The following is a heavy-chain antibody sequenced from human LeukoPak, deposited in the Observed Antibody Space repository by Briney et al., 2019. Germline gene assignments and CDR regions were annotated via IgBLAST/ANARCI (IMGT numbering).Heavy chain of an antibody. CDR3: VKDSLVVAGLVNYFDY. J-gene: IGHJ4*02. CDR1: GFTLSSFG. CDR2: ISGSGGDT. D-gene: IGHD6-19*01. Sequence: PGESLRLSCAASGFTLSSFGMSWVRQAPGKGLEWVSAISGSGGDTCYTDSVEGRFTISRDNSKNTLYLQMKGLRAEDTAVYYCVKDSLVVAGLVNYFDYWGQGTLVTVSS. V-gene: IGHV3-23*01.